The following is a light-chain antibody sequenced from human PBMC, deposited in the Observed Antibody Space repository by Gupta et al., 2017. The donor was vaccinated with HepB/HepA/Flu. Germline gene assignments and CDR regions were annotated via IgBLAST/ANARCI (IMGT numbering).Light chain of an antibody. CDR2: LGS. J-gene: IGKJ2*02. Sequence: DIVMTQSPLSLSVTPGEPASISCRSSQSLVKSNGYTYLEWYLQKPGQSPQLLIHLGSNRASGVPDRFSGSGSGADFTLKISRVEADDVGVYYCRQALQSLRTFGQGTKLEIK. CDR1: QSLVKSNGYTY. CDR3: RQALQSLRT. V-gene: IGKV2-28*01.